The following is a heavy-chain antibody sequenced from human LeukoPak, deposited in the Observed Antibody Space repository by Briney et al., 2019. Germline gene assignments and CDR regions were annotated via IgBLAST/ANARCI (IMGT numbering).Heavy chain of an antibody. CDR2: INPFSVGI. Sequence: ASVGLSCKASGSTFTGYYMHWVRQAPGQGLEWMGWINPFSVGINYAHKFLGRVTITRDTSISTAYMELSRLRSDDTAVYYCARPVITMVRGVIGGVWFDPWGQGTLATLPS. CDR1: GSTFTGYY. D-gene: IGHD3-10*01. J-gene: IGHJ5*02. V-gene: IGHV1-2*07. CDR3: ARPVITMVRGVIGGVWFDP.